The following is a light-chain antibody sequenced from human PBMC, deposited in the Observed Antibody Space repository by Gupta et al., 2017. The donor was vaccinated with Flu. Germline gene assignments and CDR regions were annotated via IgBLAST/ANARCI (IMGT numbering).Light chain of an antibody. CDR3: ATWDSSLNGRV. V-gene: IGLV1-51*01. J-gene: IGLJ2*01. CDR1: SSNIANNF. CDR2: ENN. Sequence: TISCSGSSSNIANNFVTWYQQFPGTAPKLLIHENNKRPSGIPDRFSGSKSGTSATLGIAGLQTGDEGNYYCATWDSSLNGRVFGGGTKLPV.